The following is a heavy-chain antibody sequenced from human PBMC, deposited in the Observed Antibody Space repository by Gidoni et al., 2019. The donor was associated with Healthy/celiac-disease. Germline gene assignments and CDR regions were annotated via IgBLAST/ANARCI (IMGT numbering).Heavy chain of an antibody. V-gene: IGHV3-74*01. Sequence: EVQLVESGGGLVQPGGSLRLSCAASGFTFSSSWMHWVRQAPGKGLVWVSRINSDGSSTSYADSVKGRFTISRDNAKNTLYLQMNSLRAEDTAVYYCARSREYQETNWFDPWGQGTLVTVSS. J-gene: IGHJ5*02. CDR1: GFTFSSSW. CDR2: INSDGSST. D-gene: IGHD2-2*01. CDR3: ARSREYQETNWFDP.